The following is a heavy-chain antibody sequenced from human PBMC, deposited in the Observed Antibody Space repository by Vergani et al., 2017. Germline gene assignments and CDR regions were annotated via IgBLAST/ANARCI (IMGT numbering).Heavy chain of an antibody. J-gene: IGHJ3*02. CDR3: ARAPAPYYDFWSGYYYNAFDI. CDR2: ISSSGSTI. CDR1: GFTFSDYY. D-gene: IGHD3-3*01. Sequence: QVQLVESGGGLVKPGGSLRLSCAASGFTFSDYYMSWIRQAPGKGLEWVSYISSSGSTIYYADSVKGRFTISRDNAKNSLYLQMNSLRAEDTAVYYCARAPAPYYDFWSGYYYNAFDIWGQGTMVTVSS. V-gene: IGHV3-11*01.